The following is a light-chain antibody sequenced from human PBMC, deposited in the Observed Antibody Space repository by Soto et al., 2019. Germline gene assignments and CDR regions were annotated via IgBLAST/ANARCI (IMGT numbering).Light chain of an antibody. Sequence: PGERVTLSFRASQSVSSSYLTWYQQKPGQAPRLLIYGASTRATSIPARFSGSGSGTDFTLTISSLQPEDFAVYYCQQDYNLPTFGQGTKLDIK. CDR2: GAS. CDR1: QSVSSSY. CDR3: QQDYNLPT. J-gene: IGKJ1*01. V-gene: IGKV3D-7*01.